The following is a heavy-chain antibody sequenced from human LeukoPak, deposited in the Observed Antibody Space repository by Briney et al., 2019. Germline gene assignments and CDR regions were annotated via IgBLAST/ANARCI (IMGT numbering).Heavy chain of an antibody. CDR3: ARDLHYGRGEYYFDY. Sequence: GSLRLSCAASGFTFRTFWMTWVRQAPGKGLEWVANINPDGSQKYYVDSVKGRFTISRDNAKNSLYLQMNGLRAEDTAVYYCARDLHYGRGEYYFDYWGQGTLVTVSS. J-gene: IGHJ4*02. D-gene: IGHD3-16*01. CDR1: GFTFRTFW. CDR2: INPDGSQK. V-gene: IGHV3-7*01.